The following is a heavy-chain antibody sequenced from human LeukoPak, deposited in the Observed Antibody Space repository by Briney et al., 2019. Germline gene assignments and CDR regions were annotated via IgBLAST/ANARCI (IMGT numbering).Heavy chain of an antibody. J-gene: IGHJ3*02. CDR3: ARRVYSSADDAFDI. CDR1: GGSISSYY. V-gene: IGHV4-59*08. Sequence: SETLSLTCTVSGGSISSYYWSWIRQPPGKGLEWIGYIYYSGSTNYNPSLKSRVTISVDTSKNQFSLKLSSVTAADTAVYYCARRVYSSADDAFDIWGQGTMVTVSS. CDR2: IYYSGST. D-gene: IGHD6-19*01.